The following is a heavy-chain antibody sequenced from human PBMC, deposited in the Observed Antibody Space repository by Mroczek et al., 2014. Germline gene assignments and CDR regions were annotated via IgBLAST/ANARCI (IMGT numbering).Heavy chain of an antibody. V-gene: IGHV3-15*01. CDR2: IKSKTDGGTT. D-gene: IGHD2-15*01. Sequence: VQLVAVWGGLVKPGGVLRLSCAASGFTFSNAWMSWVRQAPGKGLEWVGRIKSKTDGGTTDYAAPVKGRFTISRDDSKNTLYLQMNSLKTEDTAVYYCTTDNGPGGGWVVVAATPRKRNFDYWGQGTLVTVSS. J-gene: IGHJ4*02. CDR1: GFTFSNAW. CDR3: TTDNGPGGGWVVVAATPRKRNFDY.